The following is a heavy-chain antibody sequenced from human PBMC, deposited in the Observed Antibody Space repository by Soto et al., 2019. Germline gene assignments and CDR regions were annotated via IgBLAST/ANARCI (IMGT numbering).Heavy chain of an antibody. D-gene: IGHD3-22*01. CDR2: ITPIFGTA. CDR1: GGTFSSYA. Sequence: QVQLVQSGAEVKKPGSSVKVSCKASGGTFSSYAISWVRQAPGQGLEWMGGITPIFGTANYAQKFQGRVTITADESTSTAYMELSSLRSEDTAVYYCAREGYYDSSGYYYVFDYWGQGTLVTVSS. CDR3: AREGYYDSSGYYYVFDY. V-gene: IGHV1-69*01. J-gene: IGHJ4*02.